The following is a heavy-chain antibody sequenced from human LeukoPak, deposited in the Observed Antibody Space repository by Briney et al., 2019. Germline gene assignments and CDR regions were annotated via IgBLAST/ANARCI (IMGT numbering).Heavy chain of an antibody. CDR2: IYYSGST. D-gene: IGHD3-3*01. CDR1: YY. Sequence: YYMNWIRQPPGKGLEWIGSIYYSGSTYYNPSLKSRVTISVDTSKNQFSLKLSSVTAADTAVYYCAREQRFLEWLLCPFDYWGQGTLVTVSS. CDR3: AREQRFLEWLLCPFDY. J-gene: IGHJ4*02. V-gene: IGHV4-39*07.